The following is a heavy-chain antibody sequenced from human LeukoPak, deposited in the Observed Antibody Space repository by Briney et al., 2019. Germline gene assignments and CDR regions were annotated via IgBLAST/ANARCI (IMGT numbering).Heavy chain of an antibody. CDR1: GYTFTGYY. V-gene: IGHV1-2*02. CDR2: INPNSGGT. Sequence: GASVKISCKASGYTFTGYYMHWVRQAPGQGLEWMGWINPNSGGTNYAQKFQGRVTMTRDTSISTAYMELSRLRSDDTAVYYCARAGIDYDFWSGYPDDAFDIWGQGTMVTVSS. CDR3: ARAGIDYDFWSGYPDDAFDI. J-gene: IGHJ3*02. D-gene: IGHD3-3*01.